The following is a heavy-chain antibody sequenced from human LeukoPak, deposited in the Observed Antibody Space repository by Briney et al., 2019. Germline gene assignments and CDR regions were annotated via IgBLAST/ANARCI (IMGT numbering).Heavy chain of an antibody. D-gene: IGHD4-17*01. J-gene: IGHJ4*02. CDR3: ARGSAQLDYGDNGDYFDY. CDR1: GFSFSTFG. CDR2: ISDTGGAT. Sequence: GGSLRLSCEASGFSFSTFGMSWVRHAPGKGLECVSSISDTGGATDYPGSVKGRFTVSRGNSKNTLFLQMNSLRAEDTAVYYCARGSAQLDYGDNGDYFDYWGQGTLVTVSS. V-gene: IGHV3-23*01.